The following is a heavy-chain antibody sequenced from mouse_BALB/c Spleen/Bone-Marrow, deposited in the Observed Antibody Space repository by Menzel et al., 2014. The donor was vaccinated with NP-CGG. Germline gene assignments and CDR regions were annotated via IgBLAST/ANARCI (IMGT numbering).Heavy chain of an antibody. CDR2: IYPGDGDT. Sequence: QVQLQQSGPELARPGASVKLSCKASGYTFTSYWMQWVKQRPGQGLEWIGAIYPGDGDTRYTQKFKGKATLTADKSSSTAYMQLSSLASEDTAVYYCARGTGPDYWGQGTTLTVSS. CDR3: ARGTGPDY. CDR1: GYTFTSYW. D-gene: IGHD4-1*01. V-gene: IGHV1-87*01. J-gene: IGHJ2*01.